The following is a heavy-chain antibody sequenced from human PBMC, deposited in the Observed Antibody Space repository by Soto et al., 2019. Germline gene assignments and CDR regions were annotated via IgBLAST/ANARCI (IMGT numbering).Heavy chain of an antibody. CDR3: VREGGKVWLDP. Sequence: SVKVSCKASGGAFSNFVISWVRQAPGQGLEGVGGIIPMLDIVHYAQKFQGRVVITADESTSTAYMDLSSLSYGDTDVCYCVREGGKVWLDPWGQGSLVTVSS. CDR2: IIPMLDIV. D-gene: IGHD2-15*01. CDR1: GGAFSNFV. V-gene: IGHV1-69*13. J-gene: IGHJ5*02.